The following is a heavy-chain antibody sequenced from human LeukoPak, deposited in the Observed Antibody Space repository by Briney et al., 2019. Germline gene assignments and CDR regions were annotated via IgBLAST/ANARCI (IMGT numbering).Heavy chain of an antibody. CDR2: ISDGGGST. CDR1: GFTFSNYI. CDR3: TYVISGWAFEY. Sequence: GGSLRLSCAASGFTFSNYIMTRVRQAPGRGLEWVSGISDGGGSTYYADSVRGRFTISRDNSKTTVFLQMNSLRAEDTAVYYCTYVISGWAFEYWGQGTLVTVSS. D-gene: IGHD6-19*01. V-gene: IGHV3-23*01. J-gene: IGHJ4*02.